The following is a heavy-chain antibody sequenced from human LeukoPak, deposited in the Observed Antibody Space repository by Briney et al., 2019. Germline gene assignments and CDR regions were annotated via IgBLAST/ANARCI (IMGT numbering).Heavy chain of an antibody. CDR1: GYTFTSYD. V-gene: IGHV1-46*01. Sequence: ASVKVSCKASGYTFTSYDINWVRQAPGQGLEWMGIIGGSTNYAQKFQGRVTMTRDTSTSTVYMELSSLRSEDTVVYYCARVRDGYNDAYDIWGQGTMVTVHS. D-gene: IGHD5-24*01. CDR3: ARVRDGYNDAYDI. J-gene: IGHJ3*02. CDR2: IGGST.